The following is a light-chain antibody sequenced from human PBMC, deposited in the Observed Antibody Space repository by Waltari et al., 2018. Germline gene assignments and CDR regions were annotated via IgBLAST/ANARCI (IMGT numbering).Light chain of an antibody. CDR1: QSVRTN. J-gene: IGKJ4*01. CDR2: GAS. CDR3: QQYYVWPPIT. V-gene: IGKV3D-15*01. Sequence: VLLTQSPASLSVSPGDTVILPCRASQSVRTNLVWYQHKAGQAPRTLIYGASTRPGGVPPRFSGGGAETDFTLIISSLQSADAAVYFCQQYYVWPPITFGGGTKLEI.